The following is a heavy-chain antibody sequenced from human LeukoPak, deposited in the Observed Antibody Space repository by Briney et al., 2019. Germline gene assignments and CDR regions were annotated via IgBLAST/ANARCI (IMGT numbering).Heavy chain of an antibody. D-gene: IGHD2-2*01. CDR2: IKQDGSEK. V-gene: IGHV3-7*01. CDR3: ARDRGYCSSTSCYNWFDP. J-gene: IGHJ5*02. CDR1: GFTLSSYW. Sequence: PGGSLRLSCAASGFTLSSYWMSWVRQAPGKGREWVAKIKQDGSEKYYVDSVKGRFTISRDNAKNSLYLQMNSLRAEDTAVYYCARDRGYCSSTSCYNWFDPWGQGTLVTVSS.